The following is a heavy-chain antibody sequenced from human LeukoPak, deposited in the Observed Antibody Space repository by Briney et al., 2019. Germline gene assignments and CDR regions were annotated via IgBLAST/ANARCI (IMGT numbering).Heavy chain of an antibody. CDR1: GFTFSSYA. Sequence: GGSLRLSCAASGFTFSSYAMHWVRQAPGKGLEWVAVISYDGSNKYYAHSVKGRFTISRDNSKNTLYLQMNSLRAEDTAVYYCARSYYYDSSGYYDYWGQGTLVTVSS. D-gene: IGHD3-22*01. V-gene: IGHV3-30-3*01. CDR2: ISYDGSNK. J-gene: IGHJ4*02. CDR3: ARSYYYDSSGYYDY.